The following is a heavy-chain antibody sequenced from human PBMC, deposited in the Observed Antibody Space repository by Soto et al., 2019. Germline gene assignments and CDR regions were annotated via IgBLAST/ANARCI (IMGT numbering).Heavy chain of an antibody. Sequence: EVQLVESGGGLVQPGGSLRLSCRGSGFTFSNSWMHWVRHAPGKGLVWVSRINNDGSNAAYADSVKGRFTISRDNAKNTLYMYMNFLRVEDTAVYYCARDETGPDVWGQATTVTVSS. CDR3: ARDETGPDV. CDR2: INNDGSNA. J-gene: IGHJ6*02. CDR1: GFTFSNSW. V-gene: IGHV3-74*01.